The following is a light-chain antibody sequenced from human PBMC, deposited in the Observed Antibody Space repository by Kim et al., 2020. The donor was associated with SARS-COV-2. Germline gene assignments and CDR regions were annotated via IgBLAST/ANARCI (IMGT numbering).Light chain of an antibody. CDR2: WAS. Sequence: ATINCKSSESVLYSSKNKNYLAWYQQKPGQPPKLLIYWASTRESGVPDRFSGSGSGTDFTLTISSLQAEDVAVYYCQQYYSTPLTFGQGTKVDIK. V-gene: IGKV4-1*01. CDR3: QQYYSTPLT. CDR1: ESVLYSSKNKNY. J-gene: IGKJ1*01.